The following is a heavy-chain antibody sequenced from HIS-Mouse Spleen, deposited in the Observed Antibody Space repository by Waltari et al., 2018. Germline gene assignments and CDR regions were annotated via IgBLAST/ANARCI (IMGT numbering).Heavy chain of an antibody. D-gene: IGHD1-7*01. CDR3: ARPKYNWNSIWFDP. J-gene: IGHJ5*02. Sequence: QVQLVESWGGVVQPGRSLRLSCAASGFTFSRYAMHWVRQAPGKGLEWVAVISYDGSNKYYADSVKGRFTISRDNSKNTLYLQMNSLRAEDTAVYYCARPKYNWNSIWFDPWGQGTLVTVSS. V-gene: IGHV3-30*04. CDR1: GFTFSRYA. CDR2: ISYDGSNK.